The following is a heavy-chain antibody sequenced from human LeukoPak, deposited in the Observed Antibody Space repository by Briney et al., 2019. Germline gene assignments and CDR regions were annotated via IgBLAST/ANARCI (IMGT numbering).Heavy chain of an antibody. D-gene: IGHD5-18*01. CDR1: GGSFSGYY. CDR2: INHSGST. Sequence: SETLSLTCAVYGGSFSGYYWSWIRQPPGKGLGWIGEINHSGSTNYNPSLKSRVTISVDTSKHQFSLKLSSVTAADTAVYYCARAGYSYGYGEYYFDYWGQGTLVTVSS. J-gene: IGHJ4*02. CDR3: ARAGYSYGYGEYYFDY. V-gene: IGHV4-34*01.